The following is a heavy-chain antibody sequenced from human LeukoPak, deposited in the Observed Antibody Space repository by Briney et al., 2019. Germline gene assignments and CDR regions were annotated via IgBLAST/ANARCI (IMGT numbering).Heavy chain of an antibody. D-gene: IGHD4-17*01. CDR2: ISDTGGAT. V-gene: IGHV3-23*01. CDR1: GFSFSTFG. Sequence: GGSLRLSCEASGFSFSTFGMSWVRHAPGKGLEWVSSISDTGGATYYPDSVKGRFTVSRDSSKNTLFLQMNSLRAEDTAVYYCARGSAQLDYGDNGDYFDYWGQGTLVTVSS. J-gene: IGHJ4*02. CDR3: ARGSAQLDYGDNGDYFDY.